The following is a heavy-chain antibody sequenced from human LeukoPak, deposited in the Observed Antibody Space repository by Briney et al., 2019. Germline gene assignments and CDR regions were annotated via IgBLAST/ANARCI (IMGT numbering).Heavy chain of an antibody. CDR1: GFTFSSYA. J-gene: IGHJ6*02. CDR2: ISYDGSNK. CDR3: ARDQGSGMWWRYYYYGMDV. D-gene: IGHD2-21*01. Sequence: GSLRLSCAASGFTFSSYAMHWVRQAPGKGLEWVAVISYDGSNKYYADSVKGRFTISRDNSKNTLYLQMNSLRAEDTAVYYCARDQGSGMWWRYYYYGMDVWGQGTTVTVFS. V-gene: IGHV3-30*04.